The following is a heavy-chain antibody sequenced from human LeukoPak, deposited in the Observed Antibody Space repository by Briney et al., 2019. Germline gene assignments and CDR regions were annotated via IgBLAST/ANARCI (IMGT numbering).Heavy chain of an antibody. D-gene: IGHD3-22*01. CDR2: ISGSVVTA. CDR1: GFTFSSYA. V-gene: IGHV3-23*01. CDR3: AKEGDTSVGNYFDY. J-gene: IGHJ4*02. Sequence: GGSLRLSCAASGFTFSSYAMSWVRQAPGKGLEWVSAISGSVVTAYYADSAQGRFTISRDNSKNTLYLQMNSLRAEDTAVYYCAKEGDTSVGNYFDYWGQGTLVTVSS.